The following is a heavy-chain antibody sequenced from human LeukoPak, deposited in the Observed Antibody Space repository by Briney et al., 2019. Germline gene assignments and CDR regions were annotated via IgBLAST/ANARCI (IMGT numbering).Heavy chain of an antibody. J-gene: IGHJ4*02. D-gene: IGHD3-16*02. CDR2: ISGSGGST. CDR1: GFTFSSSA. CDR3: ARKPCYRPTCQFDY. V-gene: IGHV3-23*01. Sequence: GSLRLSCAASGFTFSSSAMSWVRQVPGKGLEWVSAISGSGGSTYYADSVKGRFTISRDNSKNTLYLQMNTLRAEDTAVYYCARKPCYRPTCQFDYWGQGTLVTVSS.